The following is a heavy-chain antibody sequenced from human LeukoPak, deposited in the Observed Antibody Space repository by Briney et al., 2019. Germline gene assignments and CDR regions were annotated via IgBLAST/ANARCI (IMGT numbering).Heavy chain of an antibody. Sequence: SETLSLTCTVSGGSISSSPHYWGWIRQPPGKGLEWIGSIYYSGSTYYNPSLKSRVTISVDTSKNQFSLKLSSVTAADTAVYYCAILKYSSSPDYWGQGTLVTVSS. J-gene: IGHJ4*02. CDR3: AILKYSSSPDY. D-gene: IGHD6-6*01. V-gene: IGHV4-39*01. CDR1: GGSISSSPHY. CDR2: IYYSGST.